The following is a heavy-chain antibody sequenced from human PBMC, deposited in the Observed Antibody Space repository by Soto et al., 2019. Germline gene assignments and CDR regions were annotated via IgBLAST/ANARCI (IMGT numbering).Heavy chain of an antibody. V-gene: IGHV5-10-1*01. CDR2: IDPSDSYT. Sequence: GESLKISCKGSGYSFTSYWISWVRQMPGKGLEWMGRIDPSDSYTNYSPSFQGHVTISADKSISTAYLQWSSLKASDTAMYYCARRALPDYYYYYGMDVWGQGTTVTV. CDR3: ARRALPDYYYYYGMDV. J-gene: IGHJ6*02. CDR1: GYSFTSYW.